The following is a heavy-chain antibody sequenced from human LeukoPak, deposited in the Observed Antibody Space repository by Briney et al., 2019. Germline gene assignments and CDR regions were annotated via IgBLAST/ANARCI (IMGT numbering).Heavy chain of an antibody. CDR2: ISGSGDNT. CDR3: ARRGGSSGWGAFDI. Sequence: GGSLRLSCAASGFTVSSNYMSWVRQAPGKGLEWVSSISGSGDNTFYSDSVKGRFTISRDNSKNTLSLQMSSLSHEDTAVYYCARRGGSSGWGAFDIWGQGALVTVSS. D-gene: IGHD6-19*01. CDR1: GFTVSSNY. J-gene: IGHJ3*02. V-gene: IGHV3-23*01.